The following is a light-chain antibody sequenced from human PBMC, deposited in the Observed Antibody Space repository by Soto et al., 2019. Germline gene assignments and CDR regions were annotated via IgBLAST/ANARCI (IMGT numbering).Light chain of an antibody. CDR3: QHYGASPT. V-gene: IGKV3-20*01. CDR2: GAS. CDR1: RSVISGY. J-gene: IGKJ4*01. Sequence: EIVLTQSPGTLSLSPGERATVSCRASRSVISGYVAWYQKKPGQSPRLVIFGASSRATGIPDSFSGGGSGTDFTLTISGLEPEDFAVYYCQHYGASPTFGGGTKVEI.